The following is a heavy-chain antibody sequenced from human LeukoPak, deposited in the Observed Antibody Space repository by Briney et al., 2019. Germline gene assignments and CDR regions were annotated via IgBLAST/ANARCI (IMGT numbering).Heavy chain of an antibody. V-gene: IGHV1-2*02. J-gene: IGHJ5*02. Sequence: ASVKVSCKASGYTFTGYYMHWVRQAPGQGLEWMGWINPNSGGTNYAQKFLGRVTMTRDTSISTAYMELSRLRSDDTAVYYCARAYSSSWYVWFDPWGQGTLVTVSS. CDR3: ARAYSSSWYVWFDP. D-gene: IGHD6-13*01. CDR1: GYTFTGYY. CDR2: INPNSGGT.